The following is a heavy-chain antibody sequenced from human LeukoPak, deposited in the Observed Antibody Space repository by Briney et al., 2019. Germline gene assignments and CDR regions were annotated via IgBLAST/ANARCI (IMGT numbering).Heavy chain of an antibody. CDR3: TICAGGSCYSTH. V-gene: IGHV3-15*07. CDR2: IKSETDSGTT. Sequence: GGSLILSCAASGFNFSDAWMSWIRQAPGKGLEWVGLIKSETDSGTTGYAGPVKDRFRISRDDSASTVFLQMNSLKTEDTGVYYCTICAGGSCYSTHWGQGAPVIVSS. J-gene: IGHJ4*02. D-gene: IGHD2-15*01. CDR1: GFNFSDAW.